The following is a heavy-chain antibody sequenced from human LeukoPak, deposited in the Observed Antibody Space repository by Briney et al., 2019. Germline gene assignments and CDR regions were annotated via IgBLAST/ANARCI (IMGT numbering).Heavy chain of an antibody. D-gene: IGHD2-2*01. V-gene: IGHV1-2*06. CDR2: INPNSGGT. CDR3: ARDAGGCSSTSCYPDY. J-gene: IGHJ4*02. Sequence: ASVKVSCKTSGYTFTGYYMHWVRQAPGQGLEWMGRINPNSGGTNYAQKFQGRVTMTRDTSISTAYMELSRLRSDDTAVYYCARDAGGCSSTSCYPDYWGQGTLVTVSS. CDR1: GYTFTGYY.